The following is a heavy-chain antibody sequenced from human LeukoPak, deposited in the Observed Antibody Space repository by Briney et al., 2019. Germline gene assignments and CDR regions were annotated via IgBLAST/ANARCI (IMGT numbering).Heavy chain of an antibody. CDR1: GYTFTSYY. J-gene: IGHJ3*02. CDR2: INPSGGST. Sequence: ASVKVSCKASGYTFTSYYMHWVRQAPGQGLEWMGIINPSGGSTSYAQKFQGRVTMTRDMSTSTVYMELSSLRSEDTAVYYCARDLRPGPYYYDSSGYYYHDAFDIWGQGTMVTVSS. CDR3: ARDLRPGPYYYDSSGYYYHDAFDI. D-gene: IGHD3-22*01. V-gene: IGHV1-46*01.